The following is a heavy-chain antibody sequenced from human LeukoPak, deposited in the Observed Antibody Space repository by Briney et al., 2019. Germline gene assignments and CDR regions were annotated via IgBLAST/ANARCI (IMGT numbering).Heavy chain of an antibody. Sequence: GASVKVSCKASGYTFTSYYMHWVRQAPGQGLEWMGWINPNSGGTNYAQKFQGRVTMTRDTSISTAYMELSRLRSDDTAVYYCARGDIYYDSSGYSLGDYWGQGTLVTVSS. CDR3: ARGDIYYDSSGYSLGDY. V-gene: IGHV1-2*02. CDR1: GYTFTSYY. D-gene: IGHD3-22*01. J-gene: IGHJ4*02. CDR2: INPNSGGT.